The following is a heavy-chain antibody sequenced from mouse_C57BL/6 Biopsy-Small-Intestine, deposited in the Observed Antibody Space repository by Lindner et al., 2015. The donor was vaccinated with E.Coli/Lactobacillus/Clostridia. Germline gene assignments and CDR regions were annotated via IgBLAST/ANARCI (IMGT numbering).Heavy chain of an antibody. CDR2: IYIGNGYT. CDR3: ARWNGDAGYYFDY. V-gene: IGHV1-58*01. D-gene: IGHD4-1*01. CDR1: GYTFTSYG. Sequence: QLQESGAELVRPGSSVKMSCKTSGYTFTSYGINWVKQRPGQGLEWIGYIYIGNGYTEYNEKFKGKATLTSDTSSSTAYMQLSSLTSEDSAIYFRARWNGDAGYYFDYWGQGTTLTVSS. J-gene: IGHJ2*01.